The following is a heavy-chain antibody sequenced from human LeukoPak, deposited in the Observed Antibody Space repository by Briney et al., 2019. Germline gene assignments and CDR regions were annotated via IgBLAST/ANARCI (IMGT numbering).Heavy chain of an antibody. V-gene: IGHV1-2*02. Sequence: ASVKVSCKASGFIFTDYYIHWVRQAPGQGLEWMGWINPNSGGTHYAQNFQGRVTLTRDTSISTAYMELSSLRSDDTAVFYCARDTIVGGRADFDFWGQGTLVTVSS. J-gene: IGHJ4*02. CDR2: INPNSGGT. CDR1: GFIFTDYY. CDR3: ARDTIVGGRADFDF. D-gene: IGHD1-26*01.